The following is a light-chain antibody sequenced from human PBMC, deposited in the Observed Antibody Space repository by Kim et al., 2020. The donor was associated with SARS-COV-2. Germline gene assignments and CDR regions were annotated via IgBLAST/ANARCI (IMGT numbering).Light chain of an antibody. V-gene: IGLV3-19*01. Sequence: SSGLTQDPAVSVALGQTVRITCQGDSLRNSYASWYQQKPGQAPVLVIYGKNNRPSGILDRFSGSSSGNTASLTIAGAQAEDEADYYCNSRDSRGHSYVFGTGTKVTVL. J-gene: IGLJ1*01. CDR3: NSRDSRGHSYV. CDR2: GKN. CDR1: SLRNSY.